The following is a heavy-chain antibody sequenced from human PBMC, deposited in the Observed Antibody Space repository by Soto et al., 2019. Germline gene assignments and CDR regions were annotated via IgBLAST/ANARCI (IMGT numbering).Heavy chain of an antibody. CDR2: MNPNTGDT. Sequence: QVQLVQSGAEVKKPGASVKVSCKASGYTFISYDINWVRQAPGQGLEWMGWMNPNTGDTGYAQKFQGRVTMTRNTSINTANLELSSLRSDDTAVYFSARGDGYIFDYWGQGTLVTVSS. D-gene: IGHD5-12*01. CDR1: GYTFISYD. V-gene: IGHV1-8*01. CDR3: ARGDGYIFDY. J-gene: IGHJ4*02.